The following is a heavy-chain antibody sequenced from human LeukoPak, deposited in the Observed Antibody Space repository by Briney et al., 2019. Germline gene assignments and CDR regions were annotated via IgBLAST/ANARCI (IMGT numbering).Heavy chain of an antibody. J-gene: IGHJ6*04. CDR1: GGTFSSYA. D-gene: IGHD3-10*01. V-gene: IGHV1-69*06. CDR2: IIPIFGTA. CDR3: ARGRVTMVRGFYYYYGMDV. Sequence: GASVKVSCKASGGTFSSYAISWVRQAPGQGPEWMGGIIPIFGTANYAQKFQGRVTITADKSTSTAYMELSSLRSEDTAVYYCARGRVTMVRGFYYYYGMDVWGKGTTVTVSS.